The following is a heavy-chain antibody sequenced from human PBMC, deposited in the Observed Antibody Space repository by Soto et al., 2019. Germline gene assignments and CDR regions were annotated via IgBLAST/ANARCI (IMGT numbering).Heavy chain of an antibody. Sequence: SETLSVTCTVSGGSVSSGAYYWSWIRQHPGKGLEWIGYIYYGGSTYYNPSLESRVTISVDTSKNQFSLKLSSVTAADTAVYYCARASVVRGAIWWFDPWGQGTLVTVSS. D-gene: IGHD3-10*01. J-gene: IGHJ5*02. CDR2: IYYGGST. CDR1: GGSVSSGAYY. V-gene: IGHV4-31*03. CDR3: ARASVVRGAIWWFDP.